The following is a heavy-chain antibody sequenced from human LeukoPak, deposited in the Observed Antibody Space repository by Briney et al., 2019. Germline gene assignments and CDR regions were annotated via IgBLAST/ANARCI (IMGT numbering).Heavy chain of an antibody. Sequence: SETLSLTCTVSGGSIGSHYWSLIRQPPGKGLEWIGYIYYSGTTNYNPSPKSRVTISVDASKNHLSLKLSSVTAADTAVYYCARDYYDSRGEAFDIWGLGTMVTVSS. CDR2: IYYSGTT. CDR1: GGSIGSHY. J-gene: IGHJ3*02. CDR3: ARDYYDSRGEAFDI. V-gene: IGHV4-59*11. D-gene: IGHD3-22*01.